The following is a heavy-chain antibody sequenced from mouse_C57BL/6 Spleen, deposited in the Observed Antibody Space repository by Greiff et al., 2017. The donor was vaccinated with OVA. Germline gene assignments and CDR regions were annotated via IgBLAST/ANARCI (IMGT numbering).Heavy chain of an antibody. CDR3: ARSEAYYYGSSYGFDY. Sequence: EVQLQQSGPELVKPGASVKMSCKASGYTFTDYNMHWVKQSHGKSLEWIGYINPNNGGTSYNQKFKGKATLTVNKSSSTAYMELRSLTSEDSAVYYCARSEAYYYGSSYGFDYWGQGTTLTVSS. CDR1: GYTFTDYN. CDR2: INPNNGGT. D-gene: IGHD1-1*01. V-gene: IGHV1-22*01. J-gene: IGHJ2*01.